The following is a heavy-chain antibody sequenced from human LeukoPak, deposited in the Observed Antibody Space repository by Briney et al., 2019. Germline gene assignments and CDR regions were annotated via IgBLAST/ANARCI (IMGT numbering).Heavy chain of an antibody. Sequence: GRSLRLSCAASGFTFSSYGMHWVRQAPGKGLEWVAVISYDGSNKYYADSVKGRFTISRDNSKNTLYLQMNSLRAEDTAVYYCAKDAPYCSGGSCPWDYWGQGTLVTVSS. CDR2: ISYDGSNK. CDR3: AKDAPYCSGGSCPWDY. J-gene: IGHJ4*02. D-gene: IGHD2-15*01. CDR1: GFTFSSYG. V-gene: IGHV3-30*18.